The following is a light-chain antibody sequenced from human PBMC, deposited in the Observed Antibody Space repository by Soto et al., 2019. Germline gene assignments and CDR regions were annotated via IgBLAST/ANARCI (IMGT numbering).Light chain of an antibody. CDR3: CSYAGSSSLV. CDR2: GAS. Sequence: QSVLTQPASVSGSPGQSITISCTGTSSDVGSYSLISWYQQQPGKAPKLAIYGASERPSGVSDRFSGSKSGNTASLTISGLQPEDEADYYCCSYAGSSSLVFGTGTRSPS. CDR1: SSDVGSYSL. V-gene: IGLV2-23*01. J-gene: IGLJ1*01.